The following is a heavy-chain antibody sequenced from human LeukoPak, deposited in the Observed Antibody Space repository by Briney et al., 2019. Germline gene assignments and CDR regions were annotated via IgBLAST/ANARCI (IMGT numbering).Heavy chain of an antibody. CDR3: ARDPIAVAGTDAFDI. Sequence: PSETLSLTCTVSGGSISSGSYYWCWIRQPAGKGLEWIGRIYTSGSTNYNPSLKSRVTISVDTTKNQSSLKLSSVTAADTAVYYCARDPIAVAGTDAFDIWGQGTMVTVSS. D-gene: IGHD6-19*01. CDR2: IYTSGST. V-gene: IGHV4-61*02. CDR1: GGSISSGSYY. J-gene: IGHJ3*02.